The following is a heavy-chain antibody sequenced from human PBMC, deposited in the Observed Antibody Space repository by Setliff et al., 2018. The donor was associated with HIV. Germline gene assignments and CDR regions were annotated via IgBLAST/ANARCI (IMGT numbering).Heavy chain of an antibody. CDR3: FNYGSGSYYYFDY. D-gene: IGHD3-10*01. J-gene: IGHJ4*02. CDR2: IYHSGST. CDR1: GYSISSGYY. V-gene: IGHV4-38-2*01. Sequence: SETLSLTCAVSGYSISSGYYWGWIRQPPGKGLEWIGSIYHSGSTYYNPSLKSRVTISVDTSKNQFSLKLSSVTAADTAVYYCFNYGSGSYYYFDYWGQGTLVTVSS.